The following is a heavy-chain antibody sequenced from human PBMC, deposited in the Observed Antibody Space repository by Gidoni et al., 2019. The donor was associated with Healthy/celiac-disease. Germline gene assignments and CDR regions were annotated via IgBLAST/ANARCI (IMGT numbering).Heavy chain of an antibody. J-gene: IGHJ4*02. CDR3: AKDAAPSQWLVPSYVDN. Sequence: QPGGSLRLSCAASGFTSSSYAMSWVRQAPGKGLEWVAAISGSGGSTDYADSVKGRFTISRDNSKNTLYLQMNSLRAEDTAVYYCAKDAAPSQWLVPSYVDNWGQGTLVTVSS. CDR1: GFTSSSYA. D-gene: IGHD6-19*01. CDR2: ISGSGGST. V-gene: IGHV3-23*01.